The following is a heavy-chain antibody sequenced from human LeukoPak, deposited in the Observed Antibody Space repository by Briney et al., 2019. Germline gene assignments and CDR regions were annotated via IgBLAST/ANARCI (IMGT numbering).Heavy chain of an antibody. J-gene: IGHJ2*01. V-gene: IGHV3-53*01. Sequence: PGGSLRLSCVASGFTVSSNFMSWVRQAPGKGLEWVSVIYSGGTTYYADSVKGRFTISRDNSKDTLYLQMNSLRAEDTAMYYCARGRQGAKTRYFDLWGRGTRVTVSS. D-gene: IGHD1-26*01. CDR2: IYSGGTT. CDR3: ARGRQGAKTRYFDL. CDR1: GFTVSSNF.